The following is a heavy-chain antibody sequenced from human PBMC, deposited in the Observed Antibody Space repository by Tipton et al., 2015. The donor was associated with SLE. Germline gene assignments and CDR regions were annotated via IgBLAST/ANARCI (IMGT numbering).Heavy chain of an antibody. CDR3: ARDWPNTAMVLDY. V-gene: IGHV4-59*11. D-gene: IGHD5-18*01. CDR1: GGSISSHY. Sequence: TLSLTCTVSGGSISSHYWSWIRQPPGKGLEWIGYIYYSGSTNYNPSLKSRVTISVDTSKNQFSLKLSSVTAADTAVYYCARDWPNTAMVLDYWGQGTLVTVSS. J-gene: IGHJ4*02. CDR2: IYYSGST.